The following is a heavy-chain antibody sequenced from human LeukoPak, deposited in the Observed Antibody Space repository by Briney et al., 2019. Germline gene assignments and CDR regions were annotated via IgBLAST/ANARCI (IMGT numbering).Heavy chain of an antibody. J-gene: IGHJ4*02. V-gene: IGHV4-4*02. CDR1: GGSISSRNW. Sequence: PSGTLSLTCAVSGGSISSRNWWSWVRQPPGKGLEWIGEIYHSGRTNYNPSLKSRVTISINTSKNQFSLRLSSVTAADTAVYYCARGRDYGDYWGQGTLVTVPS. CDR3: ARGRDYGDY. CDR2: IYHSGRT.